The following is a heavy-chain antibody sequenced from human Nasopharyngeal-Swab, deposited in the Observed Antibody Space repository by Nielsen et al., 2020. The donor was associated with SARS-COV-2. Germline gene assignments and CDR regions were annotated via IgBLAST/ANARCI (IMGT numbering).Heavy chain of an antibody. J-gene: IGHJ6*03. CDR3: ARDKGDGYNSDYYYMDV. V-gene: IGHV3-7*05. CDR2: IKQDGSEK. D-gene: IGHD5-24*01. CDR1: GFTFSSYW. Sequence: GESLTISCAASGFTFSSYWMSWVRQAPGKGLEWVANIKQDGSEKYYVDSLKGRFTISRDNAKNSLYLQMNSLRAEDTAVYYCARDKGDGYNSDYYYMDVWGKGTTVTVSS.